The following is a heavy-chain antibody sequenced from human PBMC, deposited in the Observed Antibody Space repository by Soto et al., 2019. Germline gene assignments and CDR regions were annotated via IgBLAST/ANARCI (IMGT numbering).Heavy chain of an antibody. Sequence: ASVKVSCKASGYTFTSYGISWVRQAPGQGLEWMGWISAYNGNTNYEQKLQGRVTMTTDKSTSTAYMELRSLRSDDTAVYYCARAVRYCSSTSCYKNAWFDPWGQGTLVTVSS. CDR1: GYTFTSYG. CDR3: ARAVRYCSSTSCYKNAWFDP. CDR2: ISAYNGNT. V-gene: IGHV1-18*01. J-gene: IGHJ5*02. D-gene: IGHD2-2*02.